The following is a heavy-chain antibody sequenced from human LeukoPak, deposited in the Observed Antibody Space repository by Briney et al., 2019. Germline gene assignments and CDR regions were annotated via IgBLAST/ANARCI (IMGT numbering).Heavy chain of an antibody. D-gene: IGHD5-18*01. CDR3: ASGYSYGYYFDY. CDR2: IYYSGST. V-gene: IGHV4-59*08. CDR1: DGSISSYY. J-gene: IGHJ4*02. Sequence: SETLSLTCTNSDGSISSYYWSWIRQPPGKGLEWIGYIYYSGSTNYNPSLKSRVTISVDTSKNQFSLKLSSVTAADTAVYYCASGYSYGYYFDYWGQGTLVTVSS.